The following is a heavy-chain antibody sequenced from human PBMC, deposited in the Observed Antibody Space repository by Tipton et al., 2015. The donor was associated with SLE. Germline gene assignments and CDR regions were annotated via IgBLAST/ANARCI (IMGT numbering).Heavy chain of an antibody. CDR1: GGSISSGDYY. CDR2: IYYSGST. J-gene: IGHJ4*02. V-gene: IGHV4-30-4*01. D-gene: IGHD3-3*01. Sequence: TLSLTCTVSGGSISSGDYYWSWIRQPPGKGLEWIGYIYYSGSTYYNPSLKSPVTISVDTSKNQFSLKLSSVTAADTAVYYCASAQNDFWSGYSSYYFDYWGQGTLVTVSS. CDR3: ASAQNDFWSGYSSYYFDY.